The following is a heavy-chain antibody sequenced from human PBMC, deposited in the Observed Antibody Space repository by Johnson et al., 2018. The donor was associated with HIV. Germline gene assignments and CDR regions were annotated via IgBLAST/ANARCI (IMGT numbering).Heavy chain of an antibody. CDR3: ARGRISMKVVDLRGGGFDI. Sequence: QVQLVESVGGVVQPGRSLRLSCAASGFTFSSYGMHWVRQAPGKGLEWVAVIWYDGSNKYYADSVKGRFTISRDNSNNTLYLQMNSLRVEDTAVYLCARGRISMKVVDLRGGGFDIWGQGTKVTVSS. CDR2: IWYDGSNK. J-gene: IGHJ3*02. CDR1: GFTFSSYG. V-gene: IGHV3-33*01. D-gene: IGHD3-22*01.